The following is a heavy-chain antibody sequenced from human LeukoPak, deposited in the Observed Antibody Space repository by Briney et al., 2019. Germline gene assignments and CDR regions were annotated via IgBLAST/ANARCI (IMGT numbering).Heavy chain of an antibody. J-gene: IGHJ4*02. V-gene: IGHV4-59*01. CDR1: GGSISSYY. Sequence: SETLSLTCTVSGGSISSYYWSWIRQPPGKGLEWIGYIYHSGSTNYNPSLKSRVTISVDTSKNQFSLKLSSVTAADTAVYYCARVGRGGYRPDYWGQGTLVTVSS. CDR3: ARVGRGGYRPDY. CDR2: IYHSGST. D-gene: IGHD5-24*01.